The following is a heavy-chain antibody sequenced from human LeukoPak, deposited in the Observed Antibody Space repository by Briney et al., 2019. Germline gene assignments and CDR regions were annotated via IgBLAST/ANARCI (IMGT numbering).Heavy chain of an antibody. CDR2: IWYDGSNK. V-gene: IGHV3-33*01. CDR1: GFTFSSYD. Sequence: GRSLRLSCAASGFTFSSYDMHWVRQAPGKGLEWVAVIWYDGSNKYYADSVKGRFTISRDNSKNTLYLQMNSLRAEDTAVYYCARGEMASNRSPDYWGQGTLVTVSS. J-gene: IGHJ4*02. D-gene: IGHD5-24*01. CDR3: ARGEMASNRSPDY.